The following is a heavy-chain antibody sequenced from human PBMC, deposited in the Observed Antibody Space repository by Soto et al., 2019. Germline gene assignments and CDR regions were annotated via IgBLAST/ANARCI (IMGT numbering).Heavy chain of an antibody. J-gene: IGHJ5*02. D-gene: IGHD3-10*01. CDR3: ARGGVLLWFGEKNWFDP. CDR1: GGSFSGYY. CDR2: INHSGST. Sequence: PSETLSLTCAVYGGSFSGYYWSWIRQPPGKGLEWIGEINHSGSTNYNPSLKSRVTISVDTSKNQFSLKLSSVTAADTAVYYCARGGVLLWFGEKNWFDPWGQGTLVTVPQ. V-gene: IGHV4-34*01.